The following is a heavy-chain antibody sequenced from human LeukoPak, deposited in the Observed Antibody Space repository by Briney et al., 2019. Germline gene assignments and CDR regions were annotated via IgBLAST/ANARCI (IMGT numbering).Heavy chain of an antibody. V-gene: IGHV3-23*01. CDR2: ISGSGGST. Sequence: GSLRLSCAASGFTFSSYAMSWVRQAPGKGLEWVSAISGSGGSTYYADSAKGRFTISRDNSKNTLYLQMNSLRAEDTAVYYCAKDFLITGAFYYYYGMDVWGQGTTVTVSS. D-gene: IGHD1-20*01. CDR1: GFTFSSYA. CDR3: AKDFLITGAFYYYYGMDV. J-gene: IGHJ6*02.